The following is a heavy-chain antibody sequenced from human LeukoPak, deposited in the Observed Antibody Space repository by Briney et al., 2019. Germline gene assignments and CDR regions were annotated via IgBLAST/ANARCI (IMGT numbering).Heavy chain of an antibody. J-gene: IGHJ4*02. CDR1: GYTFTGYY. CDR2: INPNSGGT. CDR3: ARAKWELLARDY. V-gene: IGHV1-2*02. D-gene: IGHD1-26*01. Sequence: ASVKVSCKASGYTFTGYYMHWVRQAPGQGLEWMGWINPNSGGTNYAQKFQGRVTMTRGTSISTAYMELSRLRSDDTAVYYCARAKWELLARDYWGQGTLVTVSS.